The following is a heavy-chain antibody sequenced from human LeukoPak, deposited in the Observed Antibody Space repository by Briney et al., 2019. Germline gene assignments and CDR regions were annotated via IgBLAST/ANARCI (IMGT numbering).Heavy chain of an antibody. CDR1: GFTFSSYG. J-gene: IGHJ4*02. Sequence: PGGSLRLSCAASGFTFSSYGMHWVRQAPGKGLEWVAFIRYDGSNKYYADSVKGRFIISRDNSKNTLYLQMNSLRAEDTAVYYCARVIAAAGFYWGQGTLVTVSS. CDR2: IRYDGSNK. CDR3: ARVIAAAGFY. D-gene: IGHD6-13*01. V-gene: IGHV3-30*02.